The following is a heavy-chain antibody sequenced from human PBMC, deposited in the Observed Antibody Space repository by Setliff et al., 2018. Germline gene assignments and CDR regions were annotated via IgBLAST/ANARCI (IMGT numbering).Heavy chain of an antibody. D-gene: IGHD3-22*01. V-gene: IGHV4-39*01. Sequence: PSETLSLTCTVSGGSISDNNYYWGWIRQSPGKGLDWIGTVDRSGNTFYNPSLRSRVTISVDTSKNQISLKLTSVSAADTAVYYCARRDSTSYYGYSFDFWGRGTLVTVSS. CDR1: GGSISDNNYY. CDR3: ARRDSTSYYGYSFDF. J-gene: IGHJ4*02. CDR2: VDRSGNT.